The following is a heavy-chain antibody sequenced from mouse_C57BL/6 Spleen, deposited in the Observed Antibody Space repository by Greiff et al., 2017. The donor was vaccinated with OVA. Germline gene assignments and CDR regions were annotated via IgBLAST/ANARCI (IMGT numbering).Heavy chain of an antibody. J-gene: IGHJ4*01. CDR3: ASQFITTVVASMDY. Sequence: VQLQQSGPGLVKPSQSLSLTCSVTGYSITSGYYWNWIRQFPGNKLEWMGYISYDGSNNYNPSLKNRISITRDTSKNQFFLKLNSVTTEDTATYYCASQFITTVVASMDYWGQGTSVTVSS. CDR1: GYSITSGYY. V-gene: IGHV3-6*01. CDR2: ISYDGSN. D-gene: IGHD1-1*01.